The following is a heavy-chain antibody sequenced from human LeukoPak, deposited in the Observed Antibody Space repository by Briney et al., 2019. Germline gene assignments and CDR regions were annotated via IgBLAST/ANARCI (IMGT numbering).Heavy chain of an antibody. CDR2: INHSGST. J-gene: IGHJ6*02. CDR3: ARGRYFDWLLSYYYYYGMDV. D-gene: IGHD3-9*01. V-gene: IGHV4-34*01. Sequence: SETLSLTCAVYGGSFSGYYWSWIRQPPGKGLEWIGEINHSGSTNYNPSLKSRVTISVDTSKNQFPLKLSSVTAADTAVYYCARGRYFDWLLSYYYYYGMDVWGQGTTVTVSS. CDR1: GGSFSGYY.